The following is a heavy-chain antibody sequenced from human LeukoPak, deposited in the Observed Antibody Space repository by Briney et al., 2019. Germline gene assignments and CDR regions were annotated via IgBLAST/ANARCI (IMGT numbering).Heavy chain of an antibody. CDR2: ISYDGSNK. D-gene: IGHD3-9*01. Sequence: PGGSLRLSCAASGFTFSSYAMHWVRQAPGKGLEWVAVISYDGSNKYYADSVKGRFTISRDNSKNTLYLQMNSLRAEDTAVYYCARDKRYYDILTGYSRYYYYGMDVWGQGTTVTVSS. CDR1: GFTFSSYA. V-gene: IGHV3-30-3*01. J-gene: IGHJ6*02. CDR3: ARDKRYYDILTGYSRYYYYGMDV.